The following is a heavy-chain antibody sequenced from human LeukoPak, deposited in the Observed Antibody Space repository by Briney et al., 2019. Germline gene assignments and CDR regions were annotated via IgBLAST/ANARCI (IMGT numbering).Heavy chain of an antibody. CDR1: GVTFSSYW. J-gene: IGHJ6*02. CDR3: ARGGGLDV. CDR2: INHNGNVN. D-gene: IGHD3-16*01. V-gene: IGHV3-7*03. Sequence: SGGSLRLSCAASGVTFSSYWMNWARQAPGKGLEWVASINHNGNVNYYVDSVKGRFTISRDNAKNSLYLQMSNLRAEDTAVYFCARGGGLDVWGQGATVTVSS.